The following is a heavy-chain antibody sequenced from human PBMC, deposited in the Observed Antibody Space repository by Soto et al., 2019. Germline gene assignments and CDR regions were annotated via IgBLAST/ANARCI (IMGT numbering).Heavy chain of an antibody. D-gene: IGHD6-13*01. CDR3: AKDMSSSWSIGWFDP. CDR1: GFTFDDYA. Sequence: PGGSLRLSCAASGFTFDDYAMHWVRQAPGKGLEWVSGISWNSGSIGYADSVKGRFTISRDNAKNSLYLQMNSLRAEDTALYYCAKDMSSSWSIGWFDPWGQGILVTVSS. J-gene: IGHJ5*02. CDR2: ISWNSGSI. V-gene: IGHV3-9*01.